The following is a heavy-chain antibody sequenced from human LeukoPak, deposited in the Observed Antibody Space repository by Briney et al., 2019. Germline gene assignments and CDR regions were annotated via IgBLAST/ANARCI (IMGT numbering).Heavy chain of an antibody. D-gene: IGHD6-13*01. J-gene: IGHJ5*02. Sequence: SETLSLTCSVSGGSISSFYWSWIRQPPGKGLEWLGYIYNSGSTNYNPSLKSRVTISGDTSKNQFSLKLSSVTAADTAVYYCARKISAAGSRWFDPWGQGTLVTVSS. CDR2: IYNSGST. CDR3: ARKISAAGSRWFDP. V-gene: IGHV4-59*01. CDR1: GGSISSFY.